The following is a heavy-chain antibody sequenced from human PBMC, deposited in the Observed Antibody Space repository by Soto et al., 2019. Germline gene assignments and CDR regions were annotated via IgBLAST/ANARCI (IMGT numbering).Heavy chain of an antibody. CDR2: ISAYNGNT. D-gene: IGHD4-17*01. CDR3: ARFLRVTREDDY. V-gene: IGHV1-18*01. J-gene: IGHJ4*02. Sequence: QIQLVQSGAEVKKPGASVKVSCKASGYTFTSYGISWVRQAPGQGLEWMGWISAYNGNTNYAQKFQGRVTMTTDTTTSTAYMELRSLRSDDTAIYYCARFLRVTREDDYWGQGTLVTVSS. CDR1: GYTFTSYG.